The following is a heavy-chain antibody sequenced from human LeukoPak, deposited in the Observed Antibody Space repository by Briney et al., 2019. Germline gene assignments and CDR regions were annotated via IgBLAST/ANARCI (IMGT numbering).Heavy chain of an antibody. J-gene: IGHJ5*02. CDR3: ARAPYYDFWSGYYSNWFDP. CDR1: GYTFTSYD. D-gene: IGHD3-3*01. CDR2: MNPNSGNT. V-gene: IGHV1-8*01. Sequence: ASEKVSCKASGYTFTSYDINWVRQATGQGLEWMGWMNPNSGNTGYAQKFQGRVTMTRNTSISTAYMELSSLRSEDTAVYYCARAPYYDFWSGYYSNWFDPWGQGTLVTVSS.